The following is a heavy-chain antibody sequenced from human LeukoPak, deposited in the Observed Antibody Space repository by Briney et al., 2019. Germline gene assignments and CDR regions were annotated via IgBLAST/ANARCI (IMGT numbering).Heavy chain of an antibody. CDR1: GFTFGRYS. Sequence: PGGSLRLSCAASGFTFGRYSMNWVRQAPGKGLEWVSYISNTGGTIYYADSVKGRFTISRDNAKNSLYLQMSNLRVEDTAVYYCAIVSGGDYFDYWGQGTLVTVSS. CDR3: AIVSGGDYFDY. D-gene: IGHD3-10*01. CDR2: ISNTGGTI. V-gene: IGHV3-48*04. J-gene: IGHJ4*02.